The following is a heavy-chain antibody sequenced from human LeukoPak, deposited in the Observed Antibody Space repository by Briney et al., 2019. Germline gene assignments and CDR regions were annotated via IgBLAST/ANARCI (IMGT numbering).Heavy chain of an antibody. V-gene: IGHV4-38-2*02. CDR1: GYSISSGYY. Sequence: PSETLFLTCTVSGYSISSGYYWGWVRQPPGKGLEGNGSICHSGSTYDNPSLKSRVTISVDTSNNQFPMKLTSLTATDTAMYYCARLVGSSWYHEVVFGRDYWGQGTLVTVSS. CDR2: ICHSGST. J-gene: IGHJ4*02. D-gene: IGHD6-13*01. CDR3: ARLVGSSWYHEVVFGRDY.